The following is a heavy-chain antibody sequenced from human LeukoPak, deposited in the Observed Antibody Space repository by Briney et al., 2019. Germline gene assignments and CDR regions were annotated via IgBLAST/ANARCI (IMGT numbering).Heavy chain of an antibody. D-gene: IGHD3-22*01. CDR3: ARGDYDTSGYKFDY. J-gene: IGHJ4*02. CDR2: IIPNSGGT. Sequence: GESLKISCKASGYTFTGYYMQWVRQAPGQGLEWMGRIIPNSGGTNSGQKFQGSLTMTRDTSISTAYMELSRLSSDDTAVYYCARGDYDTSGYKFDYWGQGTLVTVSS. CDR1: GYTFTGYY. V-gene: IGHV1-2*06.